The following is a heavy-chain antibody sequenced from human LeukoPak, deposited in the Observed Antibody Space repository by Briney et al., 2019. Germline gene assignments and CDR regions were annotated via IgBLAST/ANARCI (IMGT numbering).Heavy chain of an antibody. V-gene: IGHV3-74*01. J-gene: IGHJ4*02. CDR1: GLTFSSYA. Sequence: PGGSLRLSCAASGLTFSSYAMHWVRQTPGKGLVWVSRIKSDGSSTSYADSVKGRFTISRDNAKNTVYLQMNSLRAEDTAVYYCATSRTFDYWGQGTLVTVSS. CDR2: IKSDGSST. CDR3: ATSRTFDY.